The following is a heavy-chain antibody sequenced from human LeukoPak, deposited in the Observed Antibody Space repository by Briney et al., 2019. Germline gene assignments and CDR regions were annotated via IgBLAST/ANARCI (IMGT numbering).Heavy chain of an antibody. V-gene: IGHV4-59*01. J-gene: IGHJ4*02. CDR1: GGSISTNY. CDR2: IYYTGNT. D-gene: IGHD6-19*01. Sequence: SEPLSLTCTVSGGSISTNYWNWIRQPPGKGLEWIGYIYYTGNTYYNPSLKSRVTISVDMSKNQFSLKLSSVTAADTAVYYCARDLLSTAGYFDYWGQGTLVTVSS. CDR3: ARDLLSTAGYFDY.